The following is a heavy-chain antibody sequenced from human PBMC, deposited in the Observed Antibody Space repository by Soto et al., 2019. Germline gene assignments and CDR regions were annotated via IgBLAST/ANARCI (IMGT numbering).Heavy chain of an antibody. CDR1: GFTVRNYA. D-gene: IGHD2-2*01. J-gene: IGHJ6*02. V-gene: IGHV3-23*01. CDR3: ARDKDQVYYYYGMDV. CDR2: IHGSGGSA. Sequence: GGSLRLSCAASGFTVRNYAMGGVRQATGKGLEWVSAIHGSGGSAYYAASVKGRFTVSRDDSKNTLYLQMNSLRAEDTAVYYCARDKDQVYYYYGMDVWGQGTTVTVSS.